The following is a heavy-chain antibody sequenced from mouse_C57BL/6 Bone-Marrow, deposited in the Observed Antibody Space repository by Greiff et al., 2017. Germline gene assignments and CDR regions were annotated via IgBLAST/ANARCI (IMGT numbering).Heavy chain of an antibody. CDR2: IYPSDSET. J-gene: IGHJ2*01. CDR3: ARRYYGFDD. CDR1: GYTFTSYW. V-gene: IGHV1-61*01. D-gene: IGHD1-1*01. Sequence: QVQLQQPGAELVRPGSSVKLSCTASGYTFTSYWMDWVKQRPGQGLEWIGNIYPSDSETHYNQKFKDRATLTVDKSSSTAYMQLSSLTSEDSAVYYCARRYYGFDDWGQGTTLTVSS.